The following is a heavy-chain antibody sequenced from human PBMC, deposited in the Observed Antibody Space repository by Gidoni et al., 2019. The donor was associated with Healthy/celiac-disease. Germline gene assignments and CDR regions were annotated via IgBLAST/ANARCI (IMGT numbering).Heavy chain of an antibody. D-gene: IGHD6-19*01. Sequence: QVQLVGSGVVVVQVGRSLRLSCAALVLIFSSYGMHWVLQAPGKGLECVAVISYDGSNKYYADSVKGRFTISRDNSKNTLYLQMNSLRAEDTAVYYCAKGGGSSGWYGGAFDIWGQGTMVTVSS. CDR2: ISYDGSNK. CDR3: AKGGGSSGWYGGAFDI. V-gene: IGHV3-30*18. CDR1: VLIFSSYG. J-gene: IGHJ3*02.